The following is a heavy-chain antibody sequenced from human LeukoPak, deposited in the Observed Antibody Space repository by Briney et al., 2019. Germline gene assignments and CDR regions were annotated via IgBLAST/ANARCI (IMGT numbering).Heavy chain of an antibody. J-gene: IGHJ3*02. CDR3: ARDEVAVADNDAFDI. D-gene: IGHD6-19*01. Sequence: ASVKVSCKASGYTFTGYYMHWVRQAPGQGLEWMGWINPNSGGTNYAQKFQGRVTMTRDTSISTAYMELSRLRSDDTAVYYCARDEVAVADNDAFDIWGQGTIVTVSS. CDR2: INPNSGGT. V-gene: IGHV1-2*02. CDR1: GYTFTGYY.